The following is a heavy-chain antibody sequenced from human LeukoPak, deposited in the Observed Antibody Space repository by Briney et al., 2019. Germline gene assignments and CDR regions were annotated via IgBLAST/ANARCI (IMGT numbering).Heavy chain of an antibody. D-gene: IGHD2-15*01. CDR3: AKAVGVAATSPTSYFYYGMDV. CDR2: ISDRDGST. CDR1: KFSFSNYP. V-gene: IGHV3-23*01. J-gene: IGHJ6*02. Sequence: GGSLRLSCGASKFSFSNYPLSWVRQAPGKGLEWVSSISDRDGSTYYVGAVKGRFTISRDNSKNTLYLQMNSLRGEDTAVYFCAKAVGVAATSPTSYFYYGMDVWGQGTTVTVSS.